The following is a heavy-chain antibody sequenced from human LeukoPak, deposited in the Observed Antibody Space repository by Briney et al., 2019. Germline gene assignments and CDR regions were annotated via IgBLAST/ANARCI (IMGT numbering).Heavy chain of an antibody. J-gene: IGHJ6*03. CDR2: IWYDGSNK. V-gene: IGHV3-33*01. D-gene: IGHD3-3*01. CDR1: GFTFSSYG. CDR3: ARRALRENYDFWSGYPPDYYMDV. Sequence: GGSLRLSCAASGFTFSSYGMHWVRQAPGKGLEWVAVIWYDGSNKYYADSVKGRFTISRDNSKNTLYLQMNSLRAEDTAVYYCARRALRENYDFWSGYPPDYYMDVWGKGTTVTVSS.